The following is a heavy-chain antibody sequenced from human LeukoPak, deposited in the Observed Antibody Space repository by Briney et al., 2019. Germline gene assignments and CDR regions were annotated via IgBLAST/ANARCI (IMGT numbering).Heavy chain of an antibody. CDR2: ISSSSSYI. D-gene: IGHD3-10*01. CDR3: ARDSPGSGSYAFDI. CDR1: GFTFSNYW. Sequence: GGSLRLSCAASGFTFSNYWMSWVRQAPGKGLVWVSSISSSSSYISYADSVKGRFTISRDNAKNSLYLQMNSLRAEDTAVYYCARDSPGSGSYAFDIWGQGTMVTVSS. V-gene: IGHV3-21*01. J-gene: IGHJ3*02.